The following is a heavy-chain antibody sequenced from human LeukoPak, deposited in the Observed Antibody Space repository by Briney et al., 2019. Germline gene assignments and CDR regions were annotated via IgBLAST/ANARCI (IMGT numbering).Heavy chain of an antibody. J-gene: IGHJ4*02. CDR3: AKDGEDIVVVVAATPTPGYFDY. CDR1: GFTFNNCA. CDR2: ISGSGDTT. V-gene: IGHV3-23*01. D-gene: IGHD2-15*01. Sequence: GGSLRLSCAASGFTFNNCAMSWVRQAPGKGLEWVSAISGSGDTTYYADSVKGRFTISRDNSKNTLYLQMNSLRAEDTAVYHCAKDGEDIVVVVAATPTPGYFDYWGQGTLVTVSS.